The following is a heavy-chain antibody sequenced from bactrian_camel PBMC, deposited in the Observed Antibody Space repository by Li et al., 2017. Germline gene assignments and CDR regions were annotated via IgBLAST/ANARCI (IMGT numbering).Heavy chain of an antibody. J-gene: IGHJ4*01. D-gene: IGHD1*01. CDR2: ISTAGNTT. Sequence: HVQLVESGGGSVQAGGSLRLSCVASGFIFSNYLLYWVRQAPGKGLELVSRISTAGNTTYYADSVKGRFTLSRDNAKHTVDLQMDNLMREDTARYRCAADCPPIVGWDREEYWGQGTQVTVS. V-gene: IGHV3S1*01. CDR3: AADCPPIVGWDREEY. CDR1: GFIFSNYL.